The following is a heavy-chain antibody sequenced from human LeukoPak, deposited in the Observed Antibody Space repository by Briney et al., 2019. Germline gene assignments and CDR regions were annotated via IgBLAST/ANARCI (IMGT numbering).Heavy chain of an antibody. D-gene: IGHD3-16*01. CDR3: ARRLYPYAFDI. CDR2: INHSGST. CDR1: GGSISSGGYS. V-gene: IGHV4-30-2*02. Sequence: SQTLSLTCTVSGGSISSGGYSWSWIRQPPGKGLEWIGEINHSGSTNYNPSLKSRVTISVDTSKNQFSLKLRSVTAADTAVYYCARRLYPYAFDIWGQGTMVTVSS. J-gene: IGHJ3*02.